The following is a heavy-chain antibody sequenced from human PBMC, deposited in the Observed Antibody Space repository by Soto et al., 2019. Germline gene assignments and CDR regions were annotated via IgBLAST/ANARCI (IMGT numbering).Heavy chain of an antibody. J-gene: IGHJ6*02. CDR2: ISSSGSTI. CDR1: GFTFSDYY. D-gene: IGHD4-17*01. V-gene: IGHV3-11*01. Sequence: QVQLVESGGGLVKPGGSLRLSCAASGFTFSDYYMSWIRQAPGKGLEWVSYISSSGSTIYYANSVKGRFTISGDNAKNTLYLQMYSLRAEDTAVYYCASPTVTPHYGMDVWGQGTTVTVSS. CDR3: ASPTVTPHYGMDV.